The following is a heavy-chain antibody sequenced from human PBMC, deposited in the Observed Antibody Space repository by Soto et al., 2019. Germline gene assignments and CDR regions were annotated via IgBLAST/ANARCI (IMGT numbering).Heavy chain of an antibody. CDR1: GGSFIGYY. D-gene: IGHD7-27*01. V-gene: IGHV4-34*01. J-gene: IGHJ1*01. CDR3: ARGLGRISPGRFQH. CDR2: INHSGST. Sequence: PSETLSLTCAVYGGSFIGYYWSWIRQPPGKGLEWIGEINHSGSTNYNPSLKSRVTISVDTSKNQFSLKLSSVTAADTAVYYCARGLGRISPGRFQHWGQGTLVTVSS.